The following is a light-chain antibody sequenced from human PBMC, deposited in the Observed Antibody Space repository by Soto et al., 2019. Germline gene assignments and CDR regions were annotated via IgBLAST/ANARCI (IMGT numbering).Light chain of an antibody. Sequence: IQLTQSPSSLSASIGDRVTITCRASQALSSFLAWYQQKPGKAPKPLIYAASTLQSGVPSRFSGSGSGTDFTLTISSLQPEDFATYFCQQLNSYPLTFGQGTRLEIK. CDR3: QQLNSYPLT. CDR1: QALSSF. J-gene: IGKJ5*01. V-gene: IGKV1-9*01. CDR2: AAS.